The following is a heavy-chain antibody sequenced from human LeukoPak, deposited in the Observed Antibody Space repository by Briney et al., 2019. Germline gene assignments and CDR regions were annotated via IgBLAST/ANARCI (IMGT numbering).Heavy chain of an antibody. D-gene: IGHD3-3*01. CDR2: IYYSGST. CDR1: GGSISINNCY. J-gene: IGHJ4*02. CDR3: ARLPRYDFWS. Sequence: NPSETLSLTCTVSGGSISINNCYWGWIRQPPGKGLEWIGNIYYSGSTYYNPSLKSRVTISVDTSKNQFSLKLSSVTAADAAVYYCARLPRYDFWSWGQGTLVTVSS. V-gene: IGHV4-39*01.